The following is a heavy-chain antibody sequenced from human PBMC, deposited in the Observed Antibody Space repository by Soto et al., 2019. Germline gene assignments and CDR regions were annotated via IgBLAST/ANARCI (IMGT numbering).Heavy chain of an antibody. CDR1: GFTFSSYG. V-gene: IGHV3-33*01. CDR3: ARATRYSGSYFDY. J-gene: IGHJ4*02. CDR2: IWYDGSNK. Sequence: GGSLRLSCAASGFTFSSYGMHWVRQAPGKGLEWVAVIWYDGSNKYYVDSVKGRFTISRDNSKNTLYLQMNSLRAEDTAVYYCARATRYSGSYFDYWGQGTLVTVAS. D-gene: IGHD1-26*01.